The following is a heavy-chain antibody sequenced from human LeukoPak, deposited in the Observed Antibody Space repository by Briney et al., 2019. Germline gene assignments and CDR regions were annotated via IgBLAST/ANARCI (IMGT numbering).Heavy chain of an antibody. D-gene: IGHD6-19*01. CDR3: AKDRGSGWFGGDYFDY. V-gene: IGHV3-23*01. CDR2: ISGSGGST. Sequence: GGSLRLSCAASGFTFSSYAMSWVRQAPGKGLEWVSAISGSGGSTYYADSVKGRFTISRGNSKNALYLQMNSLRAEDTAVYYCAKDRGSGWFGGDYFDYWGQGTLVTVSS. CDR1: GFTFSSYA. J-gene: IGHJ4*02.